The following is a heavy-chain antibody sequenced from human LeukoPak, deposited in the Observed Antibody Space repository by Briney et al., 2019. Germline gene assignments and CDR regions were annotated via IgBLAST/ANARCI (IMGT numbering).Heavy chain of an antibody. CDR3: ATAQPTSGYDRNYYYGMDV. Sequence: EASVKVSCKASGYTFTSYGISWVRQAPGQGLEWMGRIIPILGIANYAQKFQGRVTITADKSTSTAYMELSSLRSEDTAVYYCATAQPTSGYDRNYYYGMDVWGQGTTVTVSS. V-gene: IGHV1-69*04. D-gene: IGHD3-3*01. CDR2: IIPILGIA. J-gene: IGHJ6*02. CDR1: GYTFTSYG.